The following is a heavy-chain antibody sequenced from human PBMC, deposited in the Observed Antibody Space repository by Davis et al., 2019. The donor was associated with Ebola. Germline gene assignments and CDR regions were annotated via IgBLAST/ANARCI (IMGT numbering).Heavy chain of an antibody. V-gene: IGHV3-48*02. D-gene: IGHD6-13*01. CDR1: GFTFSSYS. CDR2: ISSSSSTI. J-gene: IGHJ6*02. CDR3: ARASDSSSWSWGGLYGMDV. Sequence: PGGSLRLSCAASGFTFSSYSMNWVRQAPGKGLEWVSYISSSSSTIYYADSVKGRFTISRDNAKNSLYLQMNSLRDEDTAVYYCARASDSSSWSWGGLYGMDVGGQGTTVTVSS.